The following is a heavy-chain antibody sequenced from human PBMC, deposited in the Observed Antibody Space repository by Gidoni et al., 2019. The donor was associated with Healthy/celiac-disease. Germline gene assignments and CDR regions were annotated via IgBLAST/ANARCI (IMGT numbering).Heavy chain of an antibody. Sequence: EVQLVESGGGLVKHGGSLRLSCAASGFTFSSYSMNWVRQAPGKGLEWVSSISSSSIYIYYADSVKGRFTISRDNAKNSLYLQMNSLRAEDTAVYYCASLYYDSSPFDPWGQGTLVTVSS. D-gene: IGHD3-22*01. J-gene: IGHJ5*02. CDR2: ISSSSIYI. V-gene: IGHV3-21*01. CDR1: GFTFSSYS. CDR3: ASLYYDSSPFDP.